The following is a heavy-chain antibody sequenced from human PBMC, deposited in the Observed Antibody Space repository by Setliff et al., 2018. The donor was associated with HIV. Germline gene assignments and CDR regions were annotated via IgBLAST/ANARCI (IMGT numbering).Heavy chain of an antibody. J-gene: IGHJ4*02. CDR3: ARDYYDSSGYIFFPGLPDY. CDR2: INPNSGGT. D-gene: IGHD3-22*01. V-gene: IGHV1-2*04. Sequence: ASVKVSCKASGYTFTGYYMRWVRQAPGQGLEWMGWINPNSGGTNYAQKFQGWVTMTRDTSISTAYMELSRLRSDDTAVYYCARDYYDSSGYIFFPGLPDYWGQGTLVTVAS. CDR1: GYTFTGYY.